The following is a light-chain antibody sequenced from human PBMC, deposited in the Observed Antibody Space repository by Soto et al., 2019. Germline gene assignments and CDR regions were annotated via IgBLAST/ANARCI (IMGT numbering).Light chain of an antibody. CDR2: EVS. CDR1: SSDLGDYDY. V-gene: IGLV2-8*01. CDR3: SSYAGSNNLI. Sequence: QSALTQPPSASGSPGQSVTISCTGTSSDLGDYDYVSWYQQHPGKAPKLMIYEVSKRPSGVPDRFSGSKSGNTASLTVTGLQAEDEADYYSSSYAGSNNLIFGGGTKLTVL. J-gene: IGLJ2*01.